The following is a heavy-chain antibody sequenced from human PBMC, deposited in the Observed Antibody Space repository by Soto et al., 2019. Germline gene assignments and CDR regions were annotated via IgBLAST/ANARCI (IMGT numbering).Heavy chain of an antibody. CDR1: GGTFSSYA. J-gene: IGHJ6*02. CDR3: ARVRRSGWSVHLSLYYYYGMDA. CDR2: IIPIFGTA. Sequence: QVQLGQSGAEVKKPGSSVQVSCKASGGTFSSYAISWVLQAPGQGLEWMGGIIPIFGTANYAQKFQGRVTITADESTSTAYMELSSLRSEDTAVYYCARVRRSGWSVHLSLYYYYGMDAWGQGTTVTVSS. V-gene: IGHV1-69*01. D-gene: IGHD6-19*01.